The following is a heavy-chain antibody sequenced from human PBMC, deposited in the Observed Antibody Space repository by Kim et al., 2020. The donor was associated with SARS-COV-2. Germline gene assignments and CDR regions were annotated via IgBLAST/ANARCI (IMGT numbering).Heavy chain of an antibody. V-gene: IGHV7-4-1*02. D-gene: IGHD3-10*01. J-gene: IGHJ4*02. CDR3: ARPRQLLWFGELFPFDY. Sequence: ASVKVSCKASGYTFTSYAMNWVRQAPGQGLEWMGWINTNTGNPTYAQGFTGRFVFSLDTSVSTAYLQISSLKAEDTAVYYCARPRQLLWFGELFPFDYWGQATLVTVSS. CDR1: GYTFTSYA. CDR2: INTNTGNP.